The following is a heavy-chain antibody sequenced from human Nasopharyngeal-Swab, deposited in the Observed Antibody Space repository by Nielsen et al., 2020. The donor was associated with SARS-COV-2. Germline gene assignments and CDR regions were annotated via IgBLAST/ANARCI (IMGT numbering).Heavy chain of an antibody. CDR2: IYYSGST. J-gene: IGHJ3*02. V-gene: IGHV4-59*08. CDR3: ARVIDLGAFDI. CDR1: GGSISSYY. Sequence: GSLRFSCTVSGGSISSYYWSWIRRPPGKGLEWIGYIYYSGSTYYNPSLKSRVTISVDTSKNQFSLKLSSVTAADTAVYYCARVIDLGAFDIWGQGTMVTVSS.